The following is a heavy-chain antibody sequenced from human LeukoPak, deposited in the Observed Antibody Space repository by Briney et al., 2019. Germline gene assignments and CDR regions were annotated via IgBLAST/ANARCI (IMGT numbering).Heavy chain of an antibody. J-gene: IGHJ4*02. CDR1: GGSFSGYY. D-gene: IGHD6-19*01. Sequence: SETLSLTCAVYGGSFSGYYWSWIRQPPGKGLEWIGEINHSGSTNYNPSLKSRVTISVDTSKNQFSLKLSSVTAADTAVYYCARGRGYSSRWGQGTLVTVSS. V-gene: IGHV4-34*01. CDR2: INHSGST. CDR3: ARGRGYSSR.